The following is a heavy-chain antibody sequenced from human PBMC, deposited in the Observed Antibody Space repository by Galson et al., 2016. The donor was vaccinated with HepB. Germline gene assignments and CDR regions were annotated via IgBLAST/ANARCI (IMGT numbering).Heavy chain of an antibody. CDR3: AKEGPYSWNDY. J-gene: IGHJ4*02. V-gene: IGHV3-48*03. CDR1: GFTFSSYY. D-gene: IGHD1-1*01. CDR2: IDSSGSSI. Sequence: SLRLSCAASGFTFSSYYMNWVRQAPGKGLEWISYIDSSGSSIYYADSVKGRFTISRDNAKSALFLQVNSLRAEDTAIYYCAKEGPYSWNDYWGQGTLVTVSS.